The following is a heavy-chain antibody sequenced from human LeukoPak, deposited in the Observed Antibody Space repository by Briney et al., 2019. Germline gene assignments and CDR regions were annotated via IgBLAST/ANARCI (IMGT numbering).Heavy chain of an antibody. CDR1: GFTFSSYG. J-gene: IGHJ6*03. CDR2: IRYDGHNK. D-gene: IGHD1-26*01. V-gene: IGHV3-30*02. CDR3: AKGRGWEASYYYYYMDV. Sequence: GGSLRLSCAASGFTFSSYGMHWVRQAPGKGLDWVAFIRYDGHNKYYADSVKGRFTISRDNSKNTLYLQMNSLRAEDTAVYYCAKGRGWEASYYYYYMDVWGKGTTVTISS.